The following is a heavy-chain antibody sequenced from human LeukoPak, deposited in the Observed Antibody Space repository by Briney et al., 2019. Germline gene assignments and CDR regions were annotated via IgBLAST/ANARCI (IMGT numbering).Heavy chain of an antibody. J-gene: IGHJ3*02. D-gene: IGHD4-11*01. Sequence: GGSLRLSCAASGFTFSSYSMNWVRQAPGKGLKWISYISSDSSTIYYADSVKGRFTISRDNAKNSLYLQMNSLRAEDTAVYYCARGYSNYGYAFDIWGQGTMVTVSS. CDR3: ARGYSNYGYAFDI. CDR1: GFTFSSYS. V-gene: IGHV3-48*04. CDR2: ISSDSSTI.